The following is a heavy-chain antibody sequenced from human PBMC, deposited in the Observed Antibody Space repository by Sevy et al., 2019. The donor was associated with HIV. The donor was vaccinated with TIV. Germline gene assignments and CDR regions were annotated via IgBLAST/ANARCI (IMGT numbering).Heavy chain of an antibody. V-gene: IGHV3-23*01. Sequence: EGSLRLSCAASGIAFSTYAMFWVRQAPGKGLEWVSSIRARGYSTYYADSVKGRFTLSRDNSKNTLDLQMNSLRADDTDVYYCAKDFSDVYYYDSSAAVDHWGQGTLVTVSS. J-gene: IGHJ4*02. D-gene: IGHD3-22*01. CDR1: GIAFSTYA. CDR2: IRARGYST. CDR3: AKDFSDVYYYDSSAAVDH.